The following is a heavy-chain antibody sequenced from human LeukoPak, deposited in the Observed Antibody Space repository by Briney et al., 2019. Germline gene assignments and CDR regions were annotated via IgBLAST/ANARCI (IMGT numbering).Heavy chain of an antibody. CDR2: ISSSSSYI. CDR3: ARDAYPNYDFWSGYYRGDAFDI. V-gene: IGHV3-21*01. Sequence: GGSLRLSCAASGFTFSSYSMNWVRQAPGKGLEWVSSISSSSSYIYYADSVKGRFTISRDNAKNSLYLQMNSLRAEDTAVYYCARDAYPNYDFWSGYYRGDAFDIWGQGTMVTVSS. CDR1: GFTFSSYS. J-gene: IGHJ3*02. D-gene: IGHD3-3*01.